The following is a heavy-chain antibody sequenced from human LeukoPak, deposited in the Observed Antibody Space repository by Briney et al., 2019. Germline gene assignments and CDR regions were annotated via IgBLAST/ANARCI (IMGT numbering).Heavy chain of an antibody. J-gene: IGHJ4*02. CDR2: IRRKTDGETT. Sequence: GGSLRLSCAASGFTFSNVWVSWVRQVPGKGLEWVGRIRRKTDGETTDHAAPVKGRFTISRDDSKNTLYLQMNSLKTEDTAVYYCVTDLVIKGYFDYWGQGALVTVSS. V-gene: IGHV3-15*01. D-gene: IGHD2-21*01. CDR1: GFTFSNVW. CDR3: VTDLVIKGYFDY.